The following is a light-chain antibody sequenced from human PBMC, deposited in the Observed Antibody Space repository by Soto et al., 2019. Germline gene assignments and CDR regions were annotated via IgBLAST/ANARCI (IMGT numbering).Light chain of an antibody. Sequence: EIVLTQSPGTLSLSPGERATLSCSASQSVSSTYLAWYHQKPGQAPRLLIYGASSRATGIPDRFSGSGSGTDFTLTISRLETEDFAVYYCQPDCSSPPTFGPGTTVDIK. J-gene: IGKJ3*01. V-gene: IGKV3-20*01. CDR3: QPDCSSPPT. CDR2: GAS. CDR1: QSVSSTY.